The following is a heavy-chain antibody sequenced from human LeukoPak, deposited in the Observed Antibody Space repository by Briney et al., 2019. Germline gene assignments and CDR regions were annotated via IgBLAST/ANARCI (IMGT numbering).Heavy chain of an antibody. CDR2: IYTSGNT. J-gene: IGHJ4*02. V-gene: IGHV4-4*07. CDR3: ARVSYCSSTTCFYYFDF. Sequence: SETLSLTCTVSGGSISGYYWSWIRQPAGKGLEWIGRIYTSGNTIYNPSLKSRVTMSVDTSKNQFSLKLSSVTAADTAVYYCARVSYCSSTTCFYYFDFWGQGTLVTVSS. D-gene: IGHD2-2*01. CDR1: GGSISGYY.